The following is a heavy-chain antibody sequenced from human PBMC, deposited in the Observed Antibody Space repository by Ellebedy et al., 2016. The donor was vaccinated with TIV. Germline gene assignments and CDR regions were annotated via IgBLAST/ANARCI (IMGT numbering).Heavy chain of an antibody. CDR3: ARDTNAITGSTSLDY. CDR2: TYASGST. D-gene: IGHD1-7*01. CDR1: GGSFSDDY. Sequence: SETLSLTCIVSGGSFSDDYWHWVRQPAGKGLQWIGRTYASGSTEYNPSLESRVTLSIDTSKNQFSLKVSSVTAADTAVYYCARDTNAITGSTSLDYWGQGTLVTVSS. J-gene: IGHJ4*02. V-gene: IGHV4-4*07.